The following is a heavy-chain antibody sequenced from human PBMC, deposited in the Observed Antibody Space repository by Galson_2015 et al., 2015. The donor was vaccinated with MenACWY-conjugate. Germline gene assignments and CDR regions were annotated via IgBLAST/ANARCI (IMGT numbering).Heavy chain of an antibody. CDR1: GFTFISYN. J-gene: IGHJ6*02. D-gene: IGHD3-16*01. CDR2: ISSSGSYT. Sequence: SLRLSCAAPGFTFISYNMNWVRQAPGKGLEWVSSISSSGSYTYYEDSVKGRFTISRDNAKNSLYLQMNSLRAEDTAVYYCARVGAGYDYYYYGMDVWGQGTTVTVSS. V-gene: IGHV3-21*01. CDR3: ARVGAGYDYYYYGMDV.